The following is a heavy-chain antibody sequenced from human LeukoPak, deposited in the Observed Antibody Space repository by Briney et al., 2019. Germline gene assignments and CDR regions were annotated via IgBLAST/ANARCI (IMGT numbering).Heavy chain of an antibody. V-gene: IGHV3-21*01. J-gene: IGHJ4*02. CDR1: RFTFSSYS. CDR3: ARDLSSVPNYYDSSGYYQHPPFDY. Sequence: GGSLRLSCAASRFTFSSYSMNWVRQAPGKGLEWVSSISSSSSYIYYADSVKGRFTISRDNAKNSLYLQMNSLRAEDTAVYYCARDLSSVPNYYDSSGYYQHPPFDYWGQGTLVTVSS. D-gene: IGHD3-22*01. CDR2: ISSSSSYI.